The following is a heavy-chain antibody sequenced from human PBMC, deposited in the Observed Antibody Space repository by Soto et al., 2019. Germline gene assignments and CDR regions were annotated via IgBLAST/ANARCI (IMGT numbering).Heavy chain of an antibody. CDR3: VRGDGDYYDGNGYLGRH. D-gene: IGHD3-22*01. J-gene: IGHJ4*02. Sequence: EVQLVESGGGLVQPGGSLRLSCAASGFTFSTYWMHWVRQAPGKGLVWVSRIKNDGSGTYYVDSVEGRFTISRDNAKNTLYLQMNSLRAEDTAVYYCVRGDGDYYDGNGYLGRHWGQGTLVTVSP. CDR1: GFTFSTYW. CDR2: IKNDGSGT. V-gene: IGHV3-74*01.